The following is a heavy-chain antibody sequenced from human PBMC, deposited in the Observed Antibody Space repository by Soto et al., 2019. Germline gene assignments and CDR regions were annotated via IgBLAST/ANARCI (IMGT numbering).Heavy chain of an antibody. CDR2: IRSKAYGGTT. J-gene: IGHJ4*02. CDR1: GFTFGDYA. Sequence: GGSLRLSCTASGFTFGDYAMSWVRQAPGKGLEWVGFIRSKAYGGTTEYAASVKGRFTISRDDSKSIAYLQMNSLKTEDTAVYYCTCQRAYYFDYWGQGTLVTVSS. CDR3: TCQRAYYFDY. V-gene: IGHV3-49*04. D-gene: IGHD6-25*01.